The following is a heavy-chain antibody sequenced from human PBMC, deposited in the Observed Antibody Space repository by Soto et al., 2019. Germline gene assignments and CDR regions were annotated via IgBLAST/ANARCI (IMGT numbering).Heavy chain of an antibody. V-gene: IGHV5-51*01. J-gene: IGHJ3*02. CDR2: IYPGDSDT. CDR1: GYSFTIHW. Sequence: LGESLKISCKGSGYSFTIHWIAWVRQMPGKGLEWMGIIYPGDSDTRYSPSFQGQVTISADKSISTAYLQWRSLKASDSAMYYCARSAVQTAIEGFDMWGQGTTVTVSS. CDR3: ARSAVQTAIEGFDM. D-gene: IGHD2-2*01.